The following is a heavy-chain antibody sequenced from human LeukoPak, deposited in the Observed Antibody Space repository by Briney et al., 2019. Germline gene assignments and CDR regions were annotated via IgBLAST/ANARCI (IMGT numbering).Heavy chain of an antibody. Sequence: PGGSLRLSCAASGFTFDDYAMHWVRQAPGKGLEWVSGISWNSSSIGYADSVKGRFTISRDNAKNSLYLQMNSLRAEDTALYYCAKDMDYGSGSYRAYFDYWGQGTLVTVSS. D-gene: IGHD3-10*01. CDR3: AKDMDYGSGSYRAYFDY. CDR2: ISWNSSSI. V-gene: IGHV3-9*01. CDR1: GFTFDDYA. J-gene: IGHJ4*02.